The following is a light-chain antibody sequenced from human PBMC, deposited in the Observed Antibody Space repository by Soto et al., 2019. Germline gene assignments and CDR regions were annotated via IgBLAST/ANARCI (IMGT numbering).Light chain of an antibody. Sequence: EIVLTQSPGTLSLSPGERATLSCRASQSVSSSYLAWYQQKPGQAPRLLIYGASSRATGIPDRFSGSASGTYFTLTISLLEPEDFAVYCCQQYGSSQLTFGQGTKVEIK. J-gene: IGKJ1*01. V-gene: IGKV3-20*01. CDR2: GAS. CDR3: QQYGSSQLT. CDR1: QSVSSSY.